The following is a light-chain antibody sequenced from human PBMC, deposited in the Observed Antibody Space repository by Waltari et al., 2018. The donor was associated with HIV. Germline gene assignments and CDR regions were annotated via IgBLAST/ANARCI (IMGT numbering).Light chain of an antibody. J-gene: IGLJ3*02. CDR2: GNS. Sequence: QSVLTQPPSVPGAPGPRVTIPCTGSSSNSGAGYAGHWYQQPPGPDPKLHIYGNSNRHAGVPDRFSGSKSGTSASLAITGLQAEDEADYYCQSYDSSLSAPVFGGGTKLTVL. CDR1: SSNSGAGYA. V-gene: IGLV1-40*01. CDR3: QSYDSSLSAPV.